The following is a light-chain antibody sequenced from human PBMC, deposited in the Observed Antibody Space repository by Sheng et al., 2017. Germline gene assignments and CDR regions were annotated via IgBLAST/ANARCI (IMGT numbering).Light chain of an antibody. J-gene: IGLJ3*02. CDR3: CSYAGSSAWV. CDR1: TSDVGSYDL. CDR2: RAV. V-gene: IGLV2-23*01. Sequence: QSALTQPASVSGSPGQSITISCTGTTSDVGSYDLVSWYQQHPGKAPKRPDFCRAVSGPQGSLIRFSGSKSGMTASLTISGLQAEDEADYYCCSYAGSSAWVFGGGTKLTVL.